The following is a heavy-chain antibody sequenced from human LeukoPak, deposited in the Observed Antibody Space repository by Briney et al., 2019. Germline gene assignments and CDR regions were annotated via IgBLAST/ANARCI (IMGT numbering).Heavy chain of an antibody. CDR3: ARDIGYCTSANCYGRFHWSDP. D-gene: IGHD2-2*01. J-gene: IGHJ5*02. CDR2: VYASGST. Sequence: TSETLSLTCTVSGGSISGYYWIWIRHPAGKGLEWIGRVYASGSTHYNPSVKSRVTMSVDASRNQFSLKLSSVTAADTAVYFCARDIGYCTSANCYGRFHWSDPWGEGTLVTVSS. CDR1: GGSISGYY. V-gene: IGHV4-4*07.